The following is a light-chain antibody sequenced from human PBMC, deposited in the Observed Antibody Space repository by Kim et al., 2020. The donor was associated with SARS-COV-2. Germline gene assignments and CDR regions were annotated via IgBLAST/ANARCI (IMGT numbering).Light chain of an antibody. Sequence: AFQLTQSPSSLSASVGDTVTISCRASPGIGTALAWYQQRPGKAPKLLIYHASNLESGVPSRFSGSGFGTDFALTISNLQPEDFATYHCQQFNDYPLTFGGGTKLEI. CDR1: PGIGTA. J-gene: IGKJ4*01. CDR3: QQFNDYPLT. V-gene: IGKV1D-13*01. CDR2: HAS.